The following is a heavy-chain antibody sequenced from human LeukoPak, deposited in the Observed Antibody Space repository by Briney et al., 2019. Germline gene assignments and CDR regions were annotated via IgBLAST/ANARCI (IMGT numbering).Heavy chain of an antibody. Sequence: GGSLRLSCAASGFTFSTYGMHWVRQAPGKGLEWVAIIWYDGSNNYYADSVKGRFTISRDNSKNTLYLQVNSLRAEDTAVYYCARDLGKSRYLDYWGQGTLVTVSS. CDR1: GFTFSTYG. J-gene: IGHJ4*02. CDR2: IWYDGSNN. CDR3: ARDLGKSRYLDY. V-gene: IGHV3-33*01. D-gene: IGHD7-27*01.